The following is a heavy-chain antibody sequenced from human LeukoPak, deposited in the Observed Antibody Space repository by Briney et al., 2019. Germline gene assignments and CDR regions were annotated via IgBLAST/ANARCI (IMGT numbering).Heavy chain of an antibody. CDR1: GASISSGTYY. V-gene: IGHV4-61*02. CDR2: IYTSGST. Sequence: SETLSLTCTVSGASISSGTYYWSWIRQPAGKGLEWIGRIYTSGSTNYNPSLKSRVTISVDTSKNEFSLKLNSVTATDTAVYYCARGSGPSSGNYYNYFEYWGQGTLVTVSS. CDR3: ARGSGPSSGNYYNYFEY. D-gene: IGHD3-10*01. J-gene: IGHJ4*02.